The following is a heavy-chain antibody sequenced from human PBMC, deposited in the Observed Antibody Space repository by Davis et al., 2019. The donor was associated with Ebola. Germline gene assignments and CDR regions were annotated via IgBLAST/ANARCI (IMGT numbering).Heavy chain of an antibody. CDR3: ARAGVATDFCMDV. CDR2: IYYSGST. D-gene: IGHD5-12*01. V-gene: IGHV4-39*01. Sequence: PGGSLRLSCTVSGGSISSSSYYWGWIRQPPGKGLEWIGSIYYSGSTYYNPSLKSRVTISVDTSKNQFSLKLSSVTAADTAVYYCARAGVATDFCMDVWGKGTTVTVSS. CDR1: GGSISSSSYY. J-gene: IGHJ6*03.